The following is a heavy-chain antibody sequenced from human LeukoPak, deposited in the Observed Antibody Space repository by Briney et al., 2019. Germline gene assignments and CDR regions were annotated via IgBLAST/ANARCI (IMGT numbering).Heavy chain of an antibody. J-gene: IGHJ4*02. CDR1: GGTFSSYA. Sequence: WASVKVSCKASGGTFSSYAISWVRQAPGQGLEWMGGIIPIFGTANYAQKFQGRVTITADESTSTAYMELSSLRSEDTAVYYCARDRYCSGGSCGIPHYFGYWGQGTLVTVSS. CDR3: ARDRYCSGGSCGIPHYFGY. CDR2: IIPIFGTA. V-gene: IGHV1-69*13. D-gene: IGHD2-15*01.